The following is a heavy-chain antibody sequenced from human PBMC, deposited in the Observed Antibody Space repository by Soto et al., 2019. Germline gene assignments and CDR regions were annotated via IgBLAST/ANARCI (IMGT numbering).Heavy chain of an antibody. CDR2: INHSGST. D-gene: IGHD6-6*01. V-gene: IGHV4-34*01. Sequence: PSETLSLTCAVYGGSFNGYYWSWIRQPPEKGLEWIGEINHSGSTNYNPSLKSRVTISVDTSKNQFSLQLSSVTAADTAVYYCVRDVGPLTDGSSSNPYNWFDPWGQGALVTVSS. CDR3: VRDVGPLTDGSSSNPYNWFDP. CDR1: GGSFNGYY. J-gene: IGHJ5*02.